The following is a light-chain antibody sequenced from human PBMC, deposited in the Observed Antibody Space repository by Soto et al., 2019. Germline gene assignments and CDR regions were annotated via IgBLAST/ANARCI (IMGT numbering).Light chain of an antibody. CDR3: QRRHGT. V-gene: IGKV1-39*01. CDR1: QSITY. CDR2: STS. J-gene: IGKJ1*01. Sequence: DIQMTQSPSSLSASVGDRVTITCRASQSITYFNWYQQKPGKAPKLLIYSTSNLQSGVPSRFSGSGSGTDFTLTISSLQPEDFATYCCQRRHGTFGQGTKVDIK.